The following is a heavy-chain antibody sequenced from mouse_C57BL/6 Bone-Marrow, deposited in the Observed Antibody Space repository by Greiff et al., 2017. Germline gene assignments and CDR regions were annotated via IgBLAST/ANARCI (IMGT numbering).Heavy chain of an antibody. Sequence: VQLQQPGAELVKPGASVKLSCKASGYTFTSYWMHWVKQRPGQGLEWIGMIHPNSGSTKYNEKIKSKATLTVDKSSSTAYMQLSSLTSEDSAFYYCARRDYYGSTYCYFDVWGTGTTVTVSS. CDR2: IHPNSGST. CDR1: GYTFTSYW. CDR3: ARRDYYGSTYCYFDV. V-gene: IGHV1-64*01. D-gene: IGHD1-1*01. J-gene: IGHJ1*03.